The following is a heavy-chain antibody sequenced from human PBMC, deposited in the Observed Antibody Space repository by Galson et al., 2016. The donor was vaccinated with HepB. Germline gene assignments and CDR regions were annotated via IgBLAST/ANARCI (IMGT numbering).Heavy chain of an antibody. J-gene: IGHJ4*02. CDR1: GFTFSSYA. Sequence: SLRLSCAASGFTFSSYAMHWVRQAPGKGLEWVAVISFDGSNNFYADSVKGRFTSPRDNSKNTLYLQMNSLRAEDTAVYYCARDDDYVWGTYRYTRTVPQYYFDYWGQGTLVTVSS. CDR3: ARDDDYVWGTYRYTRTVPQYYFDY. D-gene: IGHD3-16*02. V-gene: IGHV3-30-3*01. CDR2: ISFDGSNN.